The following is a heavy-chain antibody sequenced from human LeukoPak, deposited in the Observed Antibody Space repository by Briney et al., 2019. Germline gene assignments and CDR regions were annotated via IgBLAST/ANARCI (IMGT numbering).Heavy chain of an antibody. Sequence: SETLSLTCTVSGGSISSYYWSWIRQPPGKGLEWIGYIYYSGSTNYNPSLKSRVTISVDTSKNQFSLKLTSVTAADTALYYCARGYCSGGSCYSYYYYSYMDVWGKGTTVTVSS. CDR3: ARGYCSGGSCYSYYYYSYMDV. CDR2: IYYSGST. V-gene: IGHV4-59*01. CDR1: GGSISSYY. D-gene: IGHD2-15*01. J-gene: IGHJ6*03.